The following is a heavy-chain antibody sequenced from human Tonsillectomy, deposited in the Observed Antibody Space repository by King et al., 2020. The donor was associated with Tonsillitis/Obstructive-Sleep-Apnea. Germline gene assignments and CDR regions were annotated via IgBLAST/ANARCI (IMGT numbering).Heavy chain of an antibody. CDR2: LSWVGGSS. D-gene: IGHD6-19*01. CDR3: AKDMGYSSGWYGYYFDY. CDR1: GFTFDDYT. Sequence: VQLVESGGVLVQPGGALRLSCAASGFTFDDYTMHWVRQAPGKGLEWCSFLSWVGGSSNYADFVKGRFTISRDNSKNSLYLQMNSLRTEDTALYYCAKDMGYSSGWYGYYFDYWGQGTLVTVSS. V-gene: IGHV3-43*01. J-gene: IGHJ4*02.